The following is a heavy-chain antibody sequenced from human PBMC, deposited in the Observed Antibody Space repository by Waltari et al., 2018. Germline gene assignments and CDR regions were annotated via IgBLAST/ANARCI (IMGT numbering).Heavy chain of an antibody. V-gene: IGHV3-53*01. CDR2: IYSAGTT. D-gene: IGHD7-27*01. J-gene: IGHJ4*02. Sequence: EVQLVESGGALIQPGGSLRLSCAVSGFTVGNSYMSWVRQTPGKGLEWVSVIYSAGTTYYEASVRGRFTISRDNSKNTLYLQMNSPRAEDTALYFCARYLLGTNDYWGQGTQVTVS. CDR1: GFTVGNSY. CDR3: ARYLLGTNDY.